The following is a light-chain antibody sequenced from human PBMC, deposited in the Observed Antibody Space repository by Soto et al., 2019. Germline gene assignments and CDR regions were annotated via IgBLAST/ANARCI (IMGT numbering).Light chain of an antibody. Sequence: EIVLTQSPATLSLSPGERATLSCRASQSVSSYLAWYQQKPGQAPRLLIYDASNRATGIPARFSGSGSGTGFTLTISSLEPEDFAVYYCQQRSNWPRRYTFGQGTKLEIK. CDR2: DAS. CDR3: QQRSNWPRRYT. V-gene: IGKV3-11*01. J-gene: IGKJ2*01. CDR1: QSVSSY.